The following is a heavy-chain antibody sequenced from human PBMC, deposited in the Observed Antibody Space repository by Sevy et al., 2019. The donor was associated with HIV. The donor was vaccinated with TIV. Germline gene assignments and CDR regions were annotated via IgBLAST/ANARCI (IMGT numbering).Heavy chain of an antibody. J-gene: IGHJ4*02. CDR3: ARDSVAVAGTDY. D-gene: IGHD6-19*01. CDR2: IYSGGST. V-gene: IGHV3-53*01. CDR1: GFTVSSNY. Sequence: GGSLRLSCVASGFTVSSNYMTWVRQAPGKGLEWVSVIYSGGSTYYADAVKGRFTISGDNSKNMLYLQMSSLRAEDTAVYNCARDSVAVAGTDYWGQGTLVTVSS.